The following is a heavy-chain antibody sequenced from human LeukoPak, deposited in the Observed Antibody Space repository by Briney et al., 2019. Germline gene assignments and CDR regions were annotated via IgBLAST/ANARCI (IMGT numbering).Heavy chain of an antibody. Sequence: SETLSLTCAVYGGSFSGYYWSWIRQPPGKGLEWIGEINHSGSTNYNPSLKSRVTISVDTSKNQFSLKLRSVTAADTAVYYCARYGPSYYDFWSGYYKEGNFDYWGQGTLVTVSS. CDR1: GGSFSGYY. CDR2: INHSGST. V-gene: IGHV4-34*01. D-gene: IGHD3-3*01. J-gene: IGHJ4*02. CDR3: ARYGPSYYDFWSGYYKEGNFDY.